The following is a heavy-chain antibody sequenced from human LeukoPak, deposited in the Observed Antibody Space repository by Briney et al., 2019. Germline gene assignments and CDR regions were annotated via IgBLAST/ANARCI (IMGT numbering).Heavy chain of an antibody. CDR3: AKDSYSKGDY. J-gene: IGHJ4*02. CDR2: IKQDGSES. CDR1: GFTFSNYW. Sequence: PGGSLRLSCAASGFTFSNYWMRWVRQAPGKGLEGVANIKQDGSESNYVGSVKGRFTISRDNAKNSLYLQMNSLRAEDTAVYYCAKDSYSKGDYWGQGTLVTVSS. V-gene: IGHV3-7*05. D-gene: IGHD4-11*01.